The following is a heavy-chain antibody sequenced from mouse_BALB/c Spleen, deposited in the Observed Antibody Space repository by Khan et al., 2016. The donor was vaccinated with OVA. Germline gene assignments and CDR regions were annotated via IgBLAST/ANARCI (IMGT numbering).Heavy chain of an antibody. CDR3: ARDYGLHHSGMDY. Sequence: QVQLKESGAELVRPGASVKLSCKTSGYIFTSYLIHWVKQRSGQGLEWIARIYPGTGTTYSNEKLKGKATLTADKSSSTAYMQLSRLNSEDSAVYFCARDYGLHHSGMDYLGQRNSGTGSS. V-gene: IGHV1S132*01. CDR2: IYPGTGTT. J-gene: IGHJ4*01. D-gene: IGHD1-1*01. CDR1: GYIFTSYL.